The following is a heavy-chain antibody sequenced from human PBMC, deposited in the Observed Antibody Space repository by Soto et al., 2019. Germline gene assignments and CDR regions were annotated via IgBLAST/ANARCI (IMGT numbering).Heavy chain of an antibody. CDR3: AREGERFPPFGPFDY. CDR2: ISSSSSTI. Sequence: GGSLRLSCAASGFTFSSYSMNWVRQAPGKGLEWVSYISSSSSTIYYADSVKGRFTISRDNAKNSLYLQMNSLRDEDTAVYYCAREGERFPPFGPFDYWGQGTPVTVSS. J-gene: IGHJ4*02. D-gene: IGHD3-10*01. CDR1: GFTFSSYS. V-gene: IGHV3-48*02.